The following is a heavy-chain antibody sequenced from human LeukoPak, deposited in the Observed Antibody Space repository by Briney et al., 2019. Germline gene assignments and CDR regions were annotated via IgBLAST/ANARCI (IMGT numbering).Heavy chain of an antibody. CDR2: IYTSGST. CDR1: GGSISSDIYY. J-gene: IGHJ5*02. D-gene: IGHD2-15*01. Sequence: PSQTLSLTCTVSGGSISSDIYYWSWIRQPAGKGLEWIGRIYTSGSTNYNPSLKSRVTISVDTSKNQFSLKLSSVTAADTAVYYCAGTRRYCSGGSCYNWFDPWGQGTLVTVSS. V-gene: IGHV4-61*02. CDR3: AGTRRYCSGGSCYNWFDP.